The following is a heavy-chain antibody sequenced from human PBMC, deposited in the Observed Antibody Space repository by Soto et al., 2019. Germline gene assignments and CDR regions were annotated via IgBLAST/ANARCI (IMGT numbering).Heavy chain of an antibody. CDR2: INHSGST. CDR1: GGSFSGYY. J-gene: IGHJ6*03. Sequence: SETLSLTCAVYGGSFSGYYWSWIRQPPGKGLEWIGEINHSGSTNYNPSLKSRVTISVDTSKYQFSLKLSSVTAADTAVYYCAMGHCGGDCYSDYYYMDVWGKGTTVTVSS. V-gene: IGHV4-34*01. CDR3: AMGHCGGDCYSDYYYMDV. D-gene: IGHD2-21*02.